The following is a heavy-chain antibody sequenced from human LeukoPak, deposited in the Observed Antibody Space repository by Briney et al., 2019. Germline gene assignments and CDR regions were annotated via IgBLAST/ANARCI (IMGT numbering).Heavy chain of an antibody. D-gene: IGHD5-12*01. CDR1: GFTFDDYA. CDR2: ISWNSGSI. J-gene: IGHJ4*02. V-gene: IGHV3-9*01. CDR3: ARSGGYGWDN. Sequence: QTGGSLRLSCAASGFTFDDYAMHWVRQAPGKGLEWVSGISWNSGSIGYADSVKGRFTISRDNAKNSLFLQLTDLRVEDTAVYYCARSGGYGWDNWGQGALVTVSS.